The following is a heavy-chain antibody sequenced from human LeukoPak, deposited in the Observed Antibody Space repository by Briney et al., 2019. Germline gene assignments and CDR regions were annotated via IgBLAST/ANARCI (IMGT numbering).Heavy chain of an antibody. D-gene: IGHD4-23*01. CDR2: IYSGGST. V-gene: IGHV3-66*01. CDR3: AKGNGGNAFDY. CDR1: EFSVGSNY. J-gene: IGHJ4*02. Sequence: PGRSLRLSCAASEFSVGSNYMTWVRQAPGKGLEWVSLIYSGGSTYYADSVKGRFTISRDNSKNTLYLQMNSLRAEDTAVYYCAKGNGGNAFDYWGQGTLVTVSS.